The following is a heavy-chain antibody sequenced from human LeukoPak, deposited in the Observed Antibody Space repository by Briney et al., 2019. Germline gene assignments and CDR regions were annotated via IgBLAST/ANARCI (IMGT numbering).Heavy chain of an antibody. CDR1: RFTLSSHW. Sequence: GGSLRLACAASRFTLSSHWVSSVRQAPGKGLEWVANIKQDGSQIHYGDSVKGRFTIPRDNAKNSLYLQMNSLRAEDTAVYYCARDTSVTPFDIWGQGTMVTVSS. CDR3: ARDTSVTPFDI. D-gene: IGHD4-17*01. V-gene: IGHV3-7*01. CDR2: IKQDGSQI. J-gene: IGHJ3*02.